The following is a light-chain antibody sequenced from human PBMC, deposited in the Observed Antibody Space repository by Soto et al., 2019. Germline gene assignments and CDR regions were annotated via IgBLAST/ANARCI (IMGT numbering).Light chain of an antibody. V-gene: IGKV1-39*01. J-gene: IGKJ1*01. CDR3: HQSAGSRTWT. CDR1: QTIRYS. Sequence: DIQMTQSPSSLSASVGDRVTITCRASQTIRYSLNWYQQKPGKAPKVLIYDASTLQSGVPPRFSGSGSGTGVALTITSLQPEDFATYYCHQSAGSRTWTFGQGTRVEAK. CDR2: DAS.